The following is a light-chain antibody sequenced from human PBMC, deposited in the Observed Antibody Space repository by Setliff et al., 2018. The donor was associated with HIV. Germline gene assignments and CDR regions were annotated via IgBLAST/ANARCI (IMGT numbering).Light chain of an antibody. CDR2: GAT. CDR3: QQYGRSPLT. CDR1: QSVSSSY. V-gene: IGKV3-20*01. J-gene: IGKJ1*01. Sequence: EIVLTQSPGTLSLSPGERATLSCRASQSVSSSYLAWYQQKPGQAPRPLIYGATSRATGIPDRFSGSGSGTDFTLTISRLEPEDFAVYYCQQYGRSPLTFGQGT.